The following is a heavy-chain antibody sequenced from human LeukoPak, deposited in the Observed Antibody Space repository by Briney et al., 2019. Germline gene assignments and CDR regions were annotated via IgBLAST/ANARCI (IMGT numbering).Heavy chain of an antibody. D-gene: IGHD5-24*01. J-gene: IGHJ4*02. V-gene: IGHV4-34*01. CDR3: ARHLPSPELQFYFDY. CDR1: GGSFSGYY. CDR2: INHIGST. Sequence: SETLSLTYAVYGGSFSGYYWSWIRQPPGKGLEWIGEINHIGSTNYNPSLKSRVTISVDTSKNQFSLKLSSVTAADTPFYYCARHLPSPELQFYFDYWDQGTLVTVSS.